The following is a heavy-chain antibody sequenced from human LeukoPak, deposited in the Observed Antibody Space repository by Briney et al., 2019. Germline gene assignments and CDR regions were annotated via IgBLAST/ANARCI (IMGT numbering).Heavy chain of an antibody. D-gene: IGHD2-2*01. CDR2: ISYDGSNK. V-gene: IGHV3-30-3*01. CDR1: GFTFSSYA. J-gene: IGHJ4*02. CDR3: ARDQGYDVVVPAARSDFDY. Sequence: GGSLRLSCAASGFTFSSYAMHWVRQAPGKGLEWVAVISYDGSNKYYADSVKGRFTISRDNSKNTLYLQMNSLRAEDTAVYYCARDQGYDVVVPAARSDFDYWGQGTLVTVSS.